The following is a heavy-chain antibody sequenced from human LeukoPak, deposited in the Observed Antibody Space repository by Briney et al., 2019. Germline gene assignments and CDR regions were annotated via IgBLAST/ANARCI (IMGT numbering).Heavy chain of an antibody. CDR3: ARSSSSGWNPELDY. J-gene: IGHJ4*02. CDR1: GFTFSSYS. CDR2: ISSSSSTI. V-gene: IGHV3-48*01. D-gene: IGHD6-19*01. Sequence: PGESLRLSCAASGFTFSSYSMNWVRQAPGKGLEWVSYISSSSSTIYYADSVKGRFTISRDNAKNSLYLQMNSLRAEDTAVYYCARSSSSGWNPELDYWGQGTLVTVSS.